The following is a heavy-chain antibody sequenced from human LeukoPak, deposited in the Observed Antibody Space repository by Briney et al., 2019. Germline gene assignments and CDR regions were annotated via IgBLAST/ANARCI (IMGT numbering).Heavy chain of an antibody. CDR3: ARGGHLLMINRFYDY. Sequence: SGTLSLTCAVYGGSFSGYYWSWIRQPPGKGLEWIGEINHSGSTNYNPSLKSRVTISVDTSKNQFSLKLSSVTAADTAVYYCARGGHLLMINRFYDYWGQGTLVTVSS. D-gene: IGHD3-16*01. V-gene: IGHV4-34*01. J-gene: IGHJ4*02. CDR1: GGSFSGYY. CDR2: INHSGST.